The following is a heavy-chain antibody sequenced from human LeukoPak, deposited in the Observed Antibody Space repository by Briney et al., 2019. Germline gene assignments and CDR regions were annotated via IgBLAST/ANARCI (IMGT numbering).Heavy chain of an antibody. Sequence: TGGSLRLSCAVSGFTLTNYAVHWVRQAPGKGLEWLAVMSNDGKNKYLADSVKGRFSVSRDISKDTLYLQMDSLRAEDTAVYYCARLKDDVTKFDYWSQGTLVTVSS. CDR1: GFTLTNYA. CDR3: ARLKDDVTKFDY. V-gene: IGHV3-30*04. CDR2: MSNDGKNK. D-gene: IGHD2-8*01. J-gene: IGHJ4*02.